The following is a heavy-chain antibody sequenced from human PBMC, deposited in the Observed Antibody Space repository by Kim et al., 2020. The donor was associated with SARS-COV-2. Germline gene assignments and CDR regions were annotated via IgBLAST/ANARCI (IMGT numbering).Heavy chain of an antibody. J-gene: IGHJ4*02. CDR1: GFTFSSYS. D-gene: IGHD6-6*01. V-gene: IGHV3-21*01. CDR2: ISSSSSYI. CDR3: AREGISSSSGSPSGYFDY. Sequence: GGSLRLSCAASGFTFSSYSMNWVRQAPGKGLEWVSSISSSSSYIYYSDSVKGRFTISRDNAKNSLYLQMNSLRAEDTAVYYCAREGISSSSGSPSGYFDYWGQGTLVTVSS.